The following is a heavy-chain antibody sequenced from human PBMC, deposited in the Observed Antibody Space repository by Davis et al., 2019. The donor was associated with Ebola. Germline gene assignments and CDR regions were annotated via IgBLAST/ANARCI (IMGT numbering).Heavy chain of an antibody. CDR2: ISAYNGNT. CDR3: ARGHRIRKYCSGGSCWGGADY. V-gene: IGHV1-18*01. CDR1: GYTFTSYG. J-gene: IGHJ4*02. D-gene: IGHD2-15*01. Sequence: ASVKVSCKASGYTFTSYGISWVRQAPGQGLEWMGWISAYNGNTNYAQKLQGRVTMTTDTSTSTAYMELRSLRSDDTAVYYCARGHRIRKYCSGGSCWGGADYWGQGTLVTVSS.